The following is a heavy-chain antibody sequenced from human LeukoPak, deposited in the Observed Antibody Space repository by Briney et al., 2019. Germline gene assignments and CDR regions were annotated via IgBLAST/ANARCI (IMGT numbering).Heavy chain of an antibody. CDR3: AKGYSYGPHYFDY. V-gene: IGHV3-48*01. J-gene: IGHJ4*02. Sequence: GGSLRLSCAASGFTFSSYSMNWVRQAPGKGLEWVSYISSSSSTIYYADSVKGRFTISRDNAKNSLYLQMNSLRAEDTAVYYCAKGYSYGPHYFDYWGQGTLVTVSS. CDR2: ISSSSSTI. D-gene: IGHD5-18*01. CDR1: GFTFSSYS.